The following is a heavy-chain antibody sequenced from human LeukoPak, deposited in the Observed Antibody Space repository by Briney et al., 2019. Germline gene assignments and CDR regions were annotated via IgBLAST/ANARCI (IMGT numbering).Heavy chain of an antibody. CDR2: ISGSGGST. D-gene: IGHD3-16*01. Sequence: PGGSLRLSCAASGFTFSSYAMSWVRQAPGKGLEWVSAISGSGGSTYYADSVKGRFTISRDNSKNTLYLQMNSLRAEDTAVYYCARTIMITYEFDYWGQGTLVTVSS. CDR1: GFTFSSYA. J-gene: IGHJ4*02. V-gene: IGHV3-23*01. CDR3: ARTIMITYEFDY.